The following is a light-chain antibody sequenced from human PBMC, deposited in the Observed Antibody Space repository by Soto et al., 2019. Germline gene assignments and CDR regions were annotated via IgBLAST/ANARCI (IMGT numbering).Light chain of an antibody. Sequence: EIVMTQSPATLSVSPGERATLSCRASQSVSSNLAWYQQKPGQAPRLLIYGASTRAPGIPARFSGSGSGTEFPLTIRSLQSADFAVYFCQQYNNWPPMYTFGQRTKLEIK. CDR3: QQYNNWPPMYT. CDR2: GAS. J-gene: IGKJ2*01. V-gene: IGKV3-15*01. CDR1: QSVSSN.